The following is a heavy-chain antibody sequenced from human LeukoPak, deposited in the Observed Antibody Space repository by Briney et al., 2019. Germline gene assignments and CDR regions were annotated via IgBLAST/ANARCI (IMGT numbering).Heavy chain of an antibody. CDR1: GFTFSSYS. CDR2: ISSSSDYI. V-gene: IGHV3-21*01. J-gene: IGHJ4*02. CDR3: VRDRIPGATRGEFDF. Sequence: GALRLSCAASGFTFSSYSMNWVRQAPGGGLEWVAAISSSSDYIYYGDSMKGRFTISRDNAKTALHLEMNNLRPEDTALYFCVRDRIPGATRGEFDFWGPGTRVTVSS. D-gene: IGHD1-26*01.